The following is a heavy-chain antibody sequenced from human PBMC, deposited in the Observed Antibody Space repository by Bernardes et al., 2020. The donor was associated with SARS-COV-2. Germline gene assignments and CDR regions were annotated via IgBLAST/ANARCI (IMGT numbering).Heavy chain of an antibody. CDR1: GGSISSNNFY. CDR3: ARQGGFYIDDTGYMSHDAFAV. J-gene: IGHJ3*01. D-gene: IGHD5-18*01. CDR2: IYYSGNT. Sequence: SETLSLTCTVSGGSISSNNFYWGWIRQPPGQRLEWIGAIYYSGNTYFNPSLESRVSISVDTSKNQFSLRLSSVSAADTAIYYCARQGGFYIDDTGYMSHDAFAVWGRGTLVTVSS. V-gene: IGHV4-39*01.